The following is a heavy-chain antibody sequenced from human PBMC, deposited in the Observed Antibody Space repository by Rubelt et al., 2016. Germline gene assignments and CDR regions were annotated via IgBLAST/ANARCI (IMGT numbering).Heavy chain of an antibody. J-gene: IGHJ5*02. CDR2: VYYTGSA. D-gene: IGHD4-17*01. V-gene: IGHV4-59*01. CDR1: GDSISTYY. CDR3: ARVQMVTTGSHNWFDP. Sequence: QVQLQESGPGLVKPSETLSLTCTVSGDSISTYYWNWIRQSPGKGLEWIGYVYYTGSAYYSPSLKSRATISVDTSTNQFSLRLSSGTAADTAVYYWARVQMVTTGSHNWFDPWGQGTLVTVSS.